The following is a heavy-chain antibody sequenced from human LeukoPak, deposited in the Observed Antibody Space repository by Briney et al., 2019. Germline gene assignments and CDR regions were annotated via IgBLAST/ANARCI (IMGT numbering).Heavy chain of an antibody. Sequence: SETLSLTCAVYGGSFSGYYWSWSRQPPGKGLEWIGEINHSGSTNYNPSLKSRVTISVDTSKNQFSLKLSSVTAADTAVYYCVGSTYYYDSSGSSFDYWGQGTLVTVSS. CDR3: VGSTYYYDSSGSSFDY. J-gene: IGHJ4*02. D-gene: IGHD3-22*01. V-gene: IGHV4-34*01. CDR2: INHSGST. CDR1: GGSFSGYY.